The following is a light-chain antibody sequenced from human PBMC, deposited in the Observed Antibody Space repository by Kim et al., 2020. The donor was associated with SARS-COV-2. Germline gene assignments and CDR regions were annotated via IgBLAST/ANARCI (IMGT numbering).Light chain of an antibody. CDR3: QQSYNVPVT. Sequence: SASVGDRVTITCRASQNIKSYLNWYQQRPGKVPKLLIYAAVTLQSGVPPRFSGTESGTDFTLTINNLQPEDFATYFCQQSYNVPVTFGGGTKVEI. V-gene: IGKV1-39*01. CDR1: QNIKSY. J-gene: IGKJ4*01. CDR2: AAV.